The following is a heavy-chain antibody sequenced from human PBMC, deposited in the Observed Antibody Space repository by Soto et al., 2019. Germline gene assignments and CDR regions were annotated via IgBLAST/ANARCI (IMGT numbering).Heavy chain of an antibody. CDR1: GGSISSYY. D-gene: IGHD5-12*01. V-gene: IGHV4-59*08. CDR3: ARRAVATNIYYYYYMDV. J-gene: IGHJ6*03. CDR2: IYYSGST. Sequence: SETLSLTCTVSGGSISSYYWSWIRQPPGKGLEWIGYIYYSGSTNYNPSLKSRVTISVDTSKNQFSLKLSSVTAADTAVYYCARRAVATNIYYYYYMDVWGKGTTVTV.